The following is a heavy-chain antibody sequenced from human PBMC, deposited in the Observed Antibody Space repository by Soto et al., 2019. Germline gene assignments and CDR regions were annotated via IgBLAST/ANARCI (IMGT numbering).Heavy chain of an antibody. V-gene: IGHV3-15*05. Sequence: DVQLVESGGGSVKPGGSLRLSCEASGFTFSNAWMNWVRQAPGKGLEWVGRMKSKADGGAVDYAAPVRGRFTISRDDSHSSLYLQLNSLKPEDTAVYFCATRSAVSGAFNLWGQGTMVTVSS. CDR1: GFTFSNAW. D-gene: IGHD6-6*01. CDR2: MKSKADGGAV. J-gene: IGHJ3*01. CDR3: ATRSAVSGAFNL.